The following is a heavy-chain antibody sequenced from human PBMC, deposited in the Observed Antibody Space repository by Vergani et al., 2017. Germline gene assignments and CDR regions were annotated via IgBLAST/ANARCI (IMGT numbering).Heavy chain of an antibody. CDR1: GWSFTSYH. V-gene: IGHV4-34*01. CDR3: ARVNTETNGHLYYYYYMDV. J-gene: IGHJ6*03. D-gene: IGHD4-11*01. CDR2: IDHTGRP. Sequence: QVQLQQWGGGLLKPSETLSLTCVVNGWSFTSYHWTWIRQSPGEGLEWVGDIDHTGRPDYNPSLKSRLTMSVDKSRNPFSLTLNSVTATDTAIYFCARVNTETNGHLYYYYYMDVWGQGTAVTVS.